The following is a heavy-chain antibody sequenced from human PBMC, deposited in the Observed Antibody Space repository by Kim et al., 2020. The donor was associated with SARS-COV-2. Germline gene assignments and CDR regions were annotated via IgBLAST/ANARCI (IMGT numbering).Heavy chain of an antibody. V-gene: IGHV3-7*03. J-gene: IGHJ5*02. D-gene: IGHD1-26*01. CDR2: IKQDGSEK. Sequence: GGSLRLSCAASGFTFSSYWISWVRQAPGKGLEWVANIKQDGSEKYYVDSVKGRFTISRDNAKNSLYLQMNSLRAEDAAVYYCARVSLEEWELFDPWGQGTLVTVSS. CDR3: ARVSLEEWELFDP. CDR1: GFTFSSYW.